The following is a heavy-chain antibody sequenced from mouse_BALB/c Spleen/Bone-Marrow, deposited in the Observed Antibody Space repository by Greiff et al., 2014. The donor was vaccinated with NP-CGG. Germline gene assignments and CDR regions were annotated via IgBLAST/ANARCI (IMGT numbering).Heavy chain of an antibody. Sequence: VQLKESGPELVKPGASVKMSCKASGYTFTSYVMHWVKQKPGQGLEWIGNINPYNDNTKYNEKLKGKATLTSDKSSSTAYMELSSLTSEDSAVYYCARSLYGYDWYFDVWGAGTTVTVSS. CDR2: INPYNDNT. J-gene: IGHJ1*01. D-gene: IGHD2-2*01. CDR3: ARSLYGYDWYFDV. V-gene: IGHV1-14*01. CDR1: GYTFTSYV.